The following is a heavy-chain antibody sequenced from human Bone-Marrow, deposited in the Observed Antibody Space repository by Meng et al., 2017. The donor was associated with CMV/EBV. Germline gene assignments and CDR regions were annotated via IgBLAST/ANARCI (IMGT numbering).Heavy chain of an antibody. V-gene: IGHV3-9*01. CDR1: GFTFDDYA. Sequence: SLKISCEASGFTFDDYAMHWVRQAPGKGLEWVSGISWNSGSIAYADSVKGRFTISRDNARNSLYLQMNSLRDKDTTVYYCARAIDSWDLLEYGMDVWGQGTTVTVSS. CDR2: ISWNSGSI. J-gene: IGHJ6*02. D-gene: IGHD1-26*01. CDR3: ARAIDSWDLLEYGMDV.